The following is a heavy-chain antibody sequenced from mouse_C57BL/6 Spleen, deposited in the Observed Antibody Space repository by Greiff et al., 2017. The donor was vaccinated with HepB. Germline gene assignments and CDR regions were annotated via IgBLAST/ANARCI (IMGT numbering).Heavy chain of an antibody. J-gene: IGHJ1*03. CDR2: IDPSDSYT. CDR1: GYTFTSYW. V-gene: IGHV1-69*01. Sequence: QVQLKQPGAELVMPGASVKLSCKASGYTFTSYWMHWVKQRPGQGLEWIGEIDPSDSYTNYNQKFKGKSTLTVDKSSSTAYMQLSSLTSEDSAVYYCAREWDKYFDVWGTGTTVTVSS. D-gene: IGHD3-3*01. CDR3: AREWDKYFDV.